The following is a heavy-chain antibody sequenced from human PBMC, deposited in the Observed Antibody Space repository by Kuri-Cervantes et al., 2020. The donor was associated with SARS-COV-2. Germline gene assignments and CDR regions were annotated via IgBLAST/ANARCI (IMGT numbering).Heavy chain of an antibody. Sequence: SETLSLTCTVSGGSISSYYWSWIRQPPGKGLEWIGYIYYSGSTNYNPSLKSRVTIPVDTSKNQFSLKLSSVTAADTAVYYCARRSAARPRGLFDYWGQGTLVTVSS. J-gene: IGHJ4*02. V-gene: IGHV4-59*08. CDR3: ARRSAARPRGLFDY. CDR2: IYYSGST. D-gene: IGHD6-6*01. CDR1: GGSISSYY.